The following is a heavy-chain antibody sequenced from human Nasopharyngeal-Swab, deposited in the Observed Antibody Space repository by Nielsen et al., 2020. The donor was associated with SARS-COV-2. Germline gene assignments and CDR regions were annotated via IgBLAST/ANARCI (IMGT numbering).Heavy chain of an antibody. V-gene: IGHV4-4*02. CDR3: ASQIAARFDY. J-gene: IGHJ4*02. D-gene: IGHD6-6*01. Sequence: VRQAPGKGLEWIGEIYHSGSTNYNPSLKSRVTISVDKSKNQFSLKLSSVTAADTAVYYCASQIAARFDYWGQGTLGTVSS. CDR2: IYHSGST.